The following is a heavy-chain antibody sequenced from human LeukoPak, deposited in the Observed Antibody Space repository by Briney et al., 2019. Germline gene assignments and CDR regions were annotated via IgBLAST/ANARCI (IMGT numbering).Heavy chain of an antibody. CDR3: ARNPSYDILTGYSDYYGMDV. CDR1: GGSISSYY. V-gene: IGHV4-59*01. CDR2: IYYSGST. Sequence: PSETLSLTCTVSGGSISSYYRSWIRQPPGKGLEWIGSIYYSGSTNYNASLTSRVTISVDTSKNQFSLKLSSVTAADTAVYYCARNPSYDILTGYSDYYGMDVWGQGTTVTVSS. J-gene: IGHJ6*02. D-gene: IGHD3-9*01.